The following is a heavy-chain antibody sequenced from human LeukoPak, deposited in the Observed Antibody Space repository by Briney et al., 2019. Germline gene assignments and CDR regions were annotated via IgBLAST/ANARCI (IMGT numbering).Heavy chain of an antibody. Sequence: GGSLRLSCAASGFTFNYYAMSWVRQAPGKGLECVANIKKDGSEKYYINSVKGRFTISRDNAKNSLYLQMNGLRAEDTALYYCVKDAGTAWGQGTLVTVSS. CDR3: VKDAGTA. CDR1: GFTFNYYA. V-gene: IGHV3-7*01. J-gene: IGHJ5*02. CDR2: IKKDGSEK. D-gene: IGHD2-8*02.